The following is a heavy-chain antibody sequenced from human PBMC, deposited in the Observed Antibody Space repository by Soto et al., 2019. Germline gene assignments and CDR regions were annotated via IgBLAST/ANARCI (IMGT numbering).Heavy chain of an antibody. D-gene: IGHD3-22*01. Sequence: SETLSLTCNVSGDSFSPNYWSWIRQPPGKGLEWVGYIYYGGTTSYNPSLKSRVTISVDTSKNQFSLKLSSVTAADTAVYYCARRLYYDSSGFEGGGMDVWGQGTTVTVSS. CDR3: ARRLYYDSSGFEGGGMDV. CDR1: GDSFSPNY. CDR2: IYYGGTT. V-gene: IGHV4-59*01. J-gene: IGHJ6*02.